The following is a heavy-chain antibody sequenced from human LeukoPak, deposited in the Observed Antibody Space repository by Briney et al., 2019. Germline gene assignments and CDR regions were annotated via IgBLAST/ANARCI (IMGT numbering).Heavy chain of an antibody. Sequence: SETLSLTCAVSGGSISSSNWWSWVRQPPGKGLEWIGEIFHSGTTNYNPSLKSRVTISVDKSENQFSLKLSSVTAADTAVYYCARVYYDSRPFDCWGQGTLVTVSS. D-gene: IGHD3-22*01. CDR3: ARVYYDSRPFDC. V-gene: IGHV4-4*02. CDR2: IFHSGTT. CDR1: GGSISSSNW. J-gene: IGHJ4*02.